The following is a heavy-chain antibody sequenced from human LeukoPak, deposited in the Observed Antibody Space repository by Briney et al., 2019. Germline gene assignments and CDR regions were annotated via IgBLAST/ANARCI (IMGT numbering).Heavy chain of an antibody. CDR3: AKDRYSGLNTIDY. J-gene: IGHJ4*02. CDR2: ISYDGSYK. D-gene: IGHD6-13*01. CDR1: GFIFSTYS. V-gene: IGHV3-30*18. Sequence: GGSLRLSCTASGFIFSTYSMNWVPQAPGKGLEWVAVISYDGSYKFYADSVKGRFTISRDNSKSTLYLQMNSLRAEDTAVYYCAKDRYSGLNTIDYSGQGTLVTVSS.